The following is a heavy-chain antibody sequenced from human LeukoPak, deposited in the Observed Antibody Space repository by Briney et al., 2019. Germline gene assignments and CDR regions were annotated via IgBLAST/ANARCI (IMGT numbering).Heavy chain of an antibody. D-gene: IGHD3-16*01. CDR3: ARASPGKDVWGYYYYYMDV. CDR2: IIPIFGIA. CDR1: GGTFSSNA. J-gene: IGHJ6*03. V-gene: IGHV1-69*17. Sequence: ASVKVSCKASGGTFSSNAISWVRQAPGQGLEWMVGIIPIFGIANYAQKFRDRVTITADKSTSTAYMELRSLRSDDTAVYYCARASPGKDVWGYYYYYMDVWGKGTTVTISS.